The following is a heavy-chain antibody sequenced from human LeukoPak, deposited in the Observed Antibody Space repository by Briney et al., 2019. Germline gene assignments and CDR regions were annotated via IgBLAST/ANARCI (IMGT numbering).Heavy chain of an antibody. J-gene: IGHJ5*02. D-gene: IGHD3-22*01. CDR2: INPSGGST. CDR1: GYTFTSYY. CDR3: ARDRGYYDSSGYSAIFWFDP. Sequence: ASVKVSCKASGYTFTSYYMHWVRQAPGQGLEWMGIINPSGGSTSYAQKFQGRVTMTRDTSTSTVYLELNSLRSEDTAVYYCARDRGYYDSSGYSAIFWFDPWGQGTLVTVSS. V-gene: IGHV1-46*01.